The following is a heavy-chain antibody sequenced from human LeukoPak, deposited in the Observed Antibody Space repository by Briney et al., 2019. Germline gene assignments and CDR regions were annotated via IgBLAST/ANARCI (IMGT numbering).Heavy chain of an antibody. CDR2: IGSDGGGI. CDR3: AKEWQQLVPDY. CDR1: GFSFSNYA. D-gene: IGHD6-13*01. J-gene: IGHJ4*02. V-gene: IGHV3-23*01. Sequence: TGGSLRLSCAASGFSFSNYAMTWVRQAPGKGLEWVSVIGSDGGGIQYTDSVKGRFSISRDNSKNTLYLQTNSLRVEDTAVYYCAKEWQQLVPDYWGQGTLVTVSS.